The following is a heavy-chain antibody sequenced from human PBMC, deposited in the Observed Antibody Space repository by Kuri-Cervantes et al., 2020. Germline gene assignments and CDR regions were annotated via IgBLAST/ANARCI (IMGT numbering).Heavy chain of an antibody. D-gene: IGHD6-19*01. V-gene: IGHV3-49*03. CDR2: IRSKAYGGTT. Sequence: GESLKISCTASGFTFGDYAMSWFRQAPGKGLEWVGFIRSKAYGGTTEYAASVKGRFTISRDDSKSIAYLQMNSLKTEDTAVYYCTRDVLIPGIAVAGARPFDYWGQGTLVTVSS. CDR3: TRDVLIPGIAVAGARPFDY. J-gene: IGHJ4*02. CDR1: GFTFGDYA.